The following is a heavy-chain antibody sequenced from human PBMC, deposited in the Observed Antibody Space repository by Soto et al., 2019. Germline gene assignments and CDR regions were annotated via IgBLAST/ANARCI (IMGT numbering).Heavy chain of an antibody. V-gene: IGHV4-61*01. Sequence: SETLSLTCTVSGDSVSSGSYYWSWIRQPPGKGLERIGYIFYSGSTNYNPSLKSRVTISVDTSKSQFSLKLSSVTAADTAVYYCARGRAWAGAIRYYYYGMDVWGQGTTVTVSS. CDR1: GDSVSSGSYY. CDR2: IFYSGST. D-gene: IGHD6-19*01. CDR3: ARGRAWAGAIRYYYYGMDV. J-gene: IGHJ6*02.